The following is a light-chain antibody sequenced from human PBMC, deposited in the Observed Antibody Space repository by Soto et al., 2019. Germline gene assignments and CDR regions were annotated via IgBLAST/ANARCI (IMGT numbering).Light chain of an antibody. Sequence: SPGGVVTLSSRASQSVRSNLAWYQQKSGQSPRVLIYDVSSRDTGVPSRFSGTGSETDFTLTISGLQPDDTATYFCQQYNNWPFSFGQGTRLEIK. J-gene: IGKJ5*01. CDR1: QSVRSN. V-gene: IGKV3-15*01. CDR2: DVS. CDR3: QQYNNWPFS.